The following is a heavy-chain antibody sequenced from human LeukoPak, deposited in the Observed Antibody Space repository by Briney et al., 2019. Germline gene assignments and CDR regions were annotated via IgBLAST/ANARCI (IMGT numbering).Heavy chain of an antibody. D-gene: IGHD3-22*01. J-gene: IGHJ4*02. CDR2: INPSGGST. CDR1: GYTFTSYY. V-gene: IGHV1-46*01. CDR3: ARDLSHYYDKCRIDY. Sequence: ASVKVSCKASGYTFTSYYMHWVRRAPGQGLEWMGIINPSGGSTSYAQKFQGRVTMTRDTSTSTVYMELSSLRSEDTAVYYCARDLSHYYDKCRIDYWGQGTLVTVSS.